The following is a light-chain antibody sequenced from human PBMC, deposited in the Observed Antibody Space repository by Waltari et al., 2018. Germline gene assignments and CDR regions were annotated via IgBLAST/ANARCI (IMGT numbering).Light chain of an antibody. Sequence: DIQMTQSPSSLSASVGDTVTITCQAREDIRNYLNWYQQKQGEAPRLLINDASTLETGVPSRFSGGGFGRNFTFTISGLQPEDIATYYCQHFYNLLYTFGQGTRLEIK. V-gene: IGKV1-33*01. CDR3: QHFYNLLYT. CDR1: EDIRNY. CDR2: DAS. J-gene: IGKJ2*01.